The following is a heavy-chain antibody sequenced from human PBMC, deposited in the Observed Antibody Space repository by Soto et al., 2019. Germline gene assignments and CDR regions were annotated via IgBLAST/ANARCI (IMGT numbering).Heavy chain of an antibody. Sequence: EVQLVESGGGLVQPGGSLRLSCAASGFTFSSYSMSWVRQGPGKGLEWVSYIDTSGSTTYYADSVKGRFAISRDNAKNSLYLQVNSLRDEDTAVYYCARDRLTGDRREAFDIWGQGTMVTASS. CDR1: GFTFSSYS. CDR2: IDTSGSTT. D-gene: IGHD7-27*01. V-gene: IGHV3-48*02. CDR3: ARDRLTGDRREAFDI. J-gene: IGHJ3*02.